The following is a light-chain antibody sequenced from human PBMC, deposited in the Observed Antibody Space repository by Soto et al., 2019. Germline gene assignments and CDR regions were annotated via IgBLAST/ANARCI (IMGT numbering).Light chain of an antibody. V-gene: IGKV1-5*01. CDR2: DAS. J-gene: IGKJ2*01. CDR1: QSFSSW. CDR3: QQYNSYPYT. Sequence: DIQMTQSPSTLSASVGDRVTITCRASQSFSSWLAWYQQKPGETPNLLIYDASTLESGVPSRFSGSGSGTEFTLTISSLQPDDFATYYCQQYNSYPYTFGQGTKLEIK.